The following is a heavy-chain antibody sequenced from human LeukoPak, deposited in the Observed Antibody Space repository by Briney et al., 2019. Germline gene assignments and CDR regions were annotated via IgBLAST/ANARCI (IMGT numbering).Heavy chain of an antibody. CDR3: ARGPKTSFDY. J-gene: IGHJ4*02. Sequence: PGGSLRLSCAASALTFSDYSMNWVRQAPGKGLEWISYISSNGSTIYYAASVKGRFTISRDSAKNSLYLQMNGLRAEDTAIYYCARGPKTSFDYWGQGTLVIVSS. V-gene: IGHV3-48*01. CDR2: ISSNGSTI. CDR1: ALTFSDYS.